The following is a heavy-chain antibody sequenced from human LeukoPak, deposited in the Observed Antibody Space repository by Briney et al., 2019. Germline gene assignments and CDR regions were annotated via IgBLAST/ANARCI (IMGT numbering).Heavy chain of an antibody. CDR1: GFTFDMYA. CDR2: VSGGVGAT. J-gene: IGHJ6*02. D-gene: IGHD6-13*01. CDR3: TKGGDFTNSWYYYGMDV. V-gene: IGHV3-23*01. Sequence: RGSLRLSCAASGFTFDMYAISWGRRAPGKGLEWVASVSGGVGATYYSDSVRGRFTISRDNSKKTVSLQLNSLRAEDTAVYYCTKGGDFTNSWYYYGMDVWGQGTTVIVSS.